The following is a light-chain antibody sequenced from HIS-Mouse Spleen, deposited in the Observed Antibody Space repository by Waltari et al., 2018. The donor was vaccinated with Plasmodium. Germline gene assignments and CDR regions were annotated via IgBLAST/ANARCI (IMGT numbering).Light chain of an antibody. CDR2: DNM. CDR1: SSNIGNNY. J-gene: IGLJ2*01. CDR3: GTWDSSLSAGVV. Sequence: QSVLTQPPSVSAAPGQKVTISCSGSSSNIGNNYVSWYQQLPGTAPKLLIYDNMNRPPGIPERFSGSKAGTSATLGITGLQTGDEADYYCGTWDSSLSAGVVFGGGTKLTVL. V-gene: IGLV1-51*01.